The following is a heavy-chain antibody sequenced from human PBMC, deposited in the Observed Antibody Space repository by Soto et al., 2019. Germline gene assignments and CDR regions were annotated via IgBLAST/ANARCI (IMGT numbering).Heavy chain of an antibody. CDR2: IYYSGST. Sequence: PSETLSLTCTVSGGSISSGDYYWSWIRQPPGKGLEWIGYIYYSGSTYYNPSLKSRVTISVDTSKNQFSLKLSSVTAADTAVYYCARGQYYDSSGYYSPWGQGTLVTVSS. V-gene: IGHV4-30-4*01. CDR1: GGSISSGDYY. CDR3: ARGQYYDSSGYYSP. D-gene: IGHD3-22*01. J-gene: IGHJ5*02.